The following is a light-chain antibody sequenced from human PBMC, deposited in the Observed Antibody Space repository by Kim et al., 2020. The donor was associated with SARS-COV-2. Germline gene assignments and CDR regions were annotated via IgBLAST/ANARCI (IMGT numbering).Light chain of an antibody. J-gene: IGKJ4*01. CDR1: QSFSTW. CDR2: AAS. CDR3: QQTNNFPLA. Sequence: DLQMTQSPSFVSASVGDKVTITCRASQSFSTWLARYQQRPGEAPKLLIYAASSLHRGVPSRFSGSESGTDFTLTISSLQPEDFATYYCQQTNNFPLAFGGGTKVDIK. V-gene: IGKV1-12*01.